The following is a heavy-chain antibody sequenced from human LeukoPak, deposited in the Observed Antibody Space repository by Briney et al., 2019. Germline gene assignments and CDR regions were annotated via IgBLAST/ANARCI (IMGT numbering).Heavy chain of an antibody. CDR3: ARVGHIVAAGTYDY. CDR2: IFYSGSP. J-gene: IGHJ4*02. D-gene: IGHD6-13*01. CDR1: GDSISSYY. V-gene: IGHV4-59*12. Sequence: PSGTLSLTCTVSGDSISSYYWSWIRQPPGKGLEWIGNIFYSGSPNYNPSPKSRVTTSFDTSKNQFSLKLSFVTAADTAVYYCARVGHIVAAGTYDYWGQGTLVTVSS.